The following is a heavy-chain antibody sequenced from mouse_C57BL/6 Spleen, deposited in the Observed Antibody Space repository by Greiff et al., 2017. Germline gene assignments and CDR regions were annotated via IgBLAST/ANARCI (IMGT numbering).Heavy chain of an antibody. V-gene: IGHV1-78*01. D-gene: IGHD1-1*01. CDR2: IYPRDGST. CDR1: GYTFTDHT. CDR3: ADYYGSSLRGYYAMDY. Sequence: VKLQQSDAELVKPGASVKISCKVSGYTFTDHTIHWMKQRPEQGLEWIGYIYPRDGSTKYNEKFKGKATLTADKSSSTAYMQLNSLTSEDSAVYFCADYYGSSLRGYYAMDYWGQGTSVTVSS. J-gene: IGHJ4*01.